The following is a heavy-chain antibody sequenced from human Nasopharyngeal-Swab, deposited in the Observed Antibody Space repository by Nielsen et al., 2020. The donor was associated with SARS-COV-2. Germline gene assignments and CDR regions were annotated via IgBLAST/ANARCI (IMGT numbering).Heavy chain of an antibody. CDR3: ARVGPDIVVVVAAAPDY. CDR2: ISAYNGNT. CDR1: GYTFTSYG. Sequence: ASVKVSCKASGYTFTSYGISWVRQAPGQGLEWMGWISAYNGNTNYAQKLQGRVTMTTDTSTSTAYMELRSLRSDDTVVYYCARVGPDIVVVVAAAPDYWGQGTLVTVSS. D-gene: IGHD2-15*01. V-gene: IGHV1-18*01. J-gene: IGHJ4*02.